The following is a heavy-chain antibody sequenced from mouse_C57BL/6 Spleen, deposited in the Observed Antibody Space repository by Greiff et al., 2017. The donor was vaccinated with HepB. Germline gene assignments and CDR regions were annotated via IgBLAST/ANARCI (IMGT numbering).Heavy chain of an antibody. CDR2: IYPRDGST. CDR1: GYTFTSYD. V-gene: IGHV1-85*01. Sequence: VQVVESGPELVKPGASVKLSCKASGYTFTSYDINWVKQRPGQGLEWIGWIYPRDGSTKYNEKFKGKATLTVDTSSSTAYMELHSLTSEDSAVYFCARHYYYGSSPLFDYWGQGTTLTVSS. J-gene: IGHJ2*01. CDR3: ARHYYYGSSPLFDY. D-gene: IGHD1-1*01.